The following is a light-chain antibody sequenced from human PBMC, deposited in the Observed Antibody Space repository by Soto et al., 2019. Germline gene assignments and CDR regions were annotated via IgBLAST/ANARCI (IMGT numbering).Light chain of an antibody. J-gene: IGKJ5*01. V-gene: IGKV1-5*01. Sequence: DIQVTQSPPTLSASVGDRVTMTCRASQTISTWMAWYQQKPGKAPKLLVYDASTLQSGVASRFSGSGSGTEFTLIISGLQPDDSTTYYCQSYNTARPTFGQGTRLEI. CDR2: DAS. CDR3: QSYNTARPT. CDR1: QTISTW.